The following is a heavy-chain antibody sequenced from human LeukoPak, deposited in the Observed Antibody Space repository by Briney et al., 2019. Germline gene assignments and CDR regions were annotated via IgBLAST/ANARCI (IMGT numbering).Heavy chain of an antibody. D-gene: IGHD5-12*01. CDR3: ARLPSEWGHTSYDSL. J-gene: IGHJ4*02. CDR1: GFIQSSYW. Sequence: GGSLRLSCTAWGFIQSSYWMIWVRRPPGKGLEGVANINHDGSGRYYVENVKGRFTMSRETAKNLLYLQMSSLRAEDTAVYYCARLPSEWGHTSYDSLWGQGTLVTVSS. CDR2: INHDGSGR. V-gene: IGHV3-7*01.